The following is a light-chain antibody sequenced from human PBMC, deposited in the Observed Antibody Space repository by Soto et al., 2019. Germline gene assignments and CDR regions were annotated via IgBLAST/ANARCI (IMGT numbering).Light chain of an antibody. Sequence: IVLTQSPGTLSLSPGEGASLSCRASQSVGSPLHWYQQTPGQAPRLSIYDTSIRATGIPARFSGSGSGTEFTLTIASLQSEDFGVYYCQRFNRWPLSFGGGTKVDIK. CDR2: DTS. CDR1: QSVGSP. J-gene: IGKJ4*01. V-gene: IGKV3-15*01. CDR3: QRFNRWPLS.